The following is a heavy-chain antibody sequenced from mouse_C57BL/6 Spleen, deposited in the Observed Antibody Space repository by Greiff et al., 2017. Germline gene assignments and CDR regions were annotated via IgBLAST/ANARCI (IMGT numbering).Heavy chain of an antibody. CDR3: ARRYYSNYVGAMDY. Sequence: VKLQQPGAELVKPGASVKLSCKASGYTFTSYWMHWVKQRPGQGLEWIGMIHPNSGSTNYNEKFKSKATLTVDKSSSTAYMQLSSLTSEDSSVYYCARRYYSNYVGAMDYWGQGTSVTVSS. CDR2: IHPNSGST. CDR1: GYTFTSYW. V-gene: IGHV1-64*01. D-gene: IGHD2-5*01. J-gene: IGHJ4*01.